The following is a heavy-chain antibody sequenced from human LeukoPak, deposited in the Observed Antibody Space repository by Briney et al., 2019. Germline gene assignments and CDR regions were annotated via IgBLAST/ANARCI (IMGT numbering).Heavy chain of an antibody. Sequence: SETLSLTCTVSGASISSYYWSWIRQPPGKGLEWIGSIYYSGSTNYNPSLKSRVTISVDTSKNQFSLKLSSVTAADTAVYFCARDSPIGGRNGYRIFDYWGQGTLVTVSS. CDR3: ARDSPIGGRNGYRIFDY. J-gene: IGHJ4*02. CDR1: GASISSYY. V-gene: IGHV4-59*01. D-gene: IGHD5-24*01. CDR2: IYYSGST.